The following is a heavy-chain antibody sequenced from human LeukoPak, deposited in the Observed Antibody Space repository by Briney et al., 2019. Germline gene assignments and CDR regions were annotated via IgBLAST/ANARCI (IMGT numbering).Heavy chain of an antibody. D-gene: IGHD5-18*01. Sequence: SETLSLTCAVYGGSFSGYYWSWIRQPPGKGLEWIGEINHSGSTNYNPSLKSRVTISVDTSKNQFSLRLSSVTAANTAVYYCARGGYSYGFKAFDIWGQGTKVTVSS. V-gene: IGHV4-34*01. J-gene: IGHJ3*02. CDR3: ARGGYSYGFKAFDI. CDR1: GGSFSGYY. CDR2: INHSGST.